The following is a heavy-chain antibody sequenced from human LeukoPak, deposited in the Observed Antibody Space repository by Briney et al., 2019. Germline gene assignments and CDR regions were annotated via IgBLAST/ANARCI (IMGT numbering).Heavy chain of an antibody. CDR1: GFTFSAYE. V-gene: IGHV3-48*03. CDR3: ASGREYTAMVSTHNYYYYYGMDV. J-gene: IGHJ6*02. CDR2: ISGSGSVS. D-gene: IGHD5-18*01. Sequence: PGGSLRLSCAASGFTFSAYEMNWVRQAPGKGLEWISYISGSGSVSYYEDSVKGRFTISRDNAKNSLYLQMNSLRAEDTAVYYCASGREYTAMVSTHNYYYYYGMDVWGQGTTVTVSS.